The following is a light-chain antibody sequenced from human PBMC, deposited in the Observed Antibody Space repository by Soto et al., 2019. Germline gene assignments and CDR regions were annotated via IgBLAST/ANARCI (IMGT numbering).Light chain of an antibody. CDR3: QTWGTGIHVV. V-gene: IGLV4-69*01. CDR1: SGHSSYA. Sequence: QDVLTQSPSASASLGASVKLTCTLSSGHSSYAIAWHQQQPEKGPRYLMKLDSDGSHTKGDAIPDRFSGSSSGAERYLTISSLQSEDEADYYCQTWGTGIHVVFGGGTKLTVL. J-gene: IGLJ2*01. CDR2: LDSDGSH.